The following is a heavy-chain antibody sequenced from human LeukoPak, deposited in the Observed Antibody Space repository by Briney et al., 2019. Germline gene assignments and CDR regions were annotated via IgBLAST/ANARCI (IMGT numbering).Heavy chain of an antibody. CDR3: ARDLGGSYYPYYFDY. Sequence: SETLSLTCTVSGGSISTYYWSWIRQPAGKGLEWIGRIYTSGSTNYNPSLKSRVTMSRDTSKNQFSLKLSSVTAADTAVYYCARDLGGSYYPYYFDYWGQGTLVTVSS. D-gene: IGHD1-26*01. CDR1: GGSISTYY. J-gene: IGHJ4*02. CDR2: IYTSGST. V-gene: IGHV4-4*07.